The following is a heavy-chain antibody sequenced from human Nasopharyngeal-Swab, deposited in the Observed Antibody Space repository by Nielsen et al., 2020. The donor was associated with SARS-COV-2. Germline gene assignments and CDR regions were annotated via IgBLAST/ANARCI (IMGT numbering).Heavy chain of an antibody. Sequence: SETLSLTCTVSGGSISSSSYYWGWIRQPPGKGLEWIGSIYYSGSTYYNPSLKSRVTISVDTSKNQFSLKLSSVTAAGTAVYYCARHPDPLGSNLTFDNWGQGTLVTVSS. V-gene: IGHV4-39*01. CDR1: GGSISSSSYY. CDR2: IYYSGST. D-gene: IGHD4-11*01. J-gene: IGHJ4*02. CDR3: ARHPDPLGSNLTFDN.